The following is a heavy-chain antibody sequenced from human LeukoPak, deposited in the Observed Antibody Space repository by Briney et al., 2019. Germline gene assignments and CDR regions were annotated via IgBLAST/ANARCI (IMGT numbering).Heavy chain of an antibody. Sequence: GGSLRLSCAASGFTFSSYSMNWVRQAPGKGLEWVSSISSSSSYIYYADSVKGRFTISRDNAKNSLYLQMNSLRAEDTAVYYRARGGSLNSNNWFDPWGQGTLVTVSS. CDR1: GFTFSSYS. CDR2: ISSSSSYI. J-gene: IGHJ5*02. D-gene: IGHD4-11*01. V-gene: IGHV3-21*01. CDR3: ARGGSLNSNNWFDP.